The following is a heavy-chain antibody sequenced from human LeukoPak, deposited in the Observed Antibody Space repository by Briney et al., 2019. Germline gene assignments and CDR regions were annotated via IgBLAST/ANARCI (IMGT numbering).Heavy chain of an antibody. Sequence: GGSLRLSWEASGFTFSNVWMSWVRKAPGKGLEWVGRIKSTTDGGTTDYAAPVKGRFTISRDDSKNTLYLQMNSLKTEDAAVYYCTTGTTDIVVVPAAPSAFDIWGQGTMVTVSS. CDR2: IKSTTDGGTT. CDR1: GFTFSNVW. V-gene: IGHV3-15*01. CDR3: TTGTTDIVVVPAAPSAFDI. D-gene: IGHD2-2*01. J-gene: IGHJ3*02.